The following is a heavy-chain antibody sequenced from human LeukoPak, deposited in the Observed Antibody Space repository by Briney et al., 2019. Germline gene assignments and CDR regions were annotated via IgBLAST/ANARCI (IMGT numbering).Heavy chain of an antibody. Sequence: SVKVSCKASGYTFTGYYMHWVRQAPGQGLEWMGGIIPIFGTANYAQKFQGRVTITADESTSTAYMELSSLRSEDTAVYYCARGQLGTFDYWGQGTLVTVSS. J-gene: IGHJ4*02. CDR1: GYTFTGYY. D-gene: IGHD7-27*01. CDR3: ARGQLGTFDY. CDR2: IIPIFGTA. V-gene: IGHV1-69*13.